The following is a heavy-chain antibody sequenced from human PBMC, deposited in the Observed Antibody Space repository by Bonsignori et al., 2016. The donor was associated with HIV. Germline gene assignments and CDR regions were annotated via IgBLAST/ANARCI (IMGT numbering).Heavy chain of an antibody. J-gene: IGHJ4*02. CDR1: GFTFSDYA. V-gene: IGHV3-30*02. D-gene: IGHD2-8*02. CDR3: AKDQPLAWYYFDY. CDR2: IRYDGSNK. Sequence: GGSLRLSCAASGFTFSDYAMHWVRQAPGKGLEWVAFIRYDGSNKYYADSVKGRFTVSRDNSKNTLYLQMDSLRAEDTAVYYCAKDQPLAWYYFDYWGQGTLVTVSS.